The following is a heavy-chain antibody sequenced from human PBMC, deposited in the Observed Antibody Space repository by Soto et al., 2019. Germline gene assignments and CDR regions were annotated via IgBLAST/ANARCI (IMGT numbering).Heavy chain of an antibody. V-gene: IGHV4-30-4*01. J-gene: IGHJ4*02. CDR1: GGSISSGDYY. D-gene: IGHD3-9*01. CDR3: ARLPYYDILTGTPHDY. Sequence: LSLTCTVSGGSISSGDYYWSWIRQPPGKGLEWIGYIYYSGSTYYNPSLKSRVTISVDTSKNQFSLKLSSVTAADTAVYYCARLPYYDILTGTPHDYWGQGTLVTVSS. CDR2: IYYSGST.